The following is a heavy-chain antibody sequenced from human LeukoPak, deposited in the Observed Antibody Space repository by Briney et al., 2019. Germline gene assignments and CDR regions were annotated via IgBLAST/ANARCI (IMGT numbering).Heavy chain of an antibody. Sequence: PSQTLSLTCTVSGGSISSGDYYWSWIRQPPGKGLEWIGYIYYSGSTYYNPSLKSRVTISVDTSKNQFSLKLSSVAAADTAVYYCARRAAAADAFDIWGQGTMVTVSS. CDR3: ARRAAAADAFDI. V-gene: IGHV4-30-4*01. J-gene: IGHJ3*02. CDR2: IYYSGST. D-gene: IGHD6-13*01. CDR1: GGSISSGDYY.